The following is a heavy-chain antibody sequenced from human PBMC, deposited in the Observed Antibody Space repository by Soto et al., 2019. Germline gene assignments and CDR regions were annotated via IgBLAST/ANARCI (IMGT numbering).Heavy chain of an antibody. D-gene: IGHD5-12*01. Sequence: PSETLSLTCTVSGGSISSSSYYWGWIRQPPGKGLEWIGSIYYSGSTYYNPSVKSRVTISVDTSKNQFSLKLSSVTAADTAVYYCARQVNIVATEDAFDIWGQGTMVTVSS. CDR2: IYYSGST. CDR1: GGSISSSSYY. CDR3: ARQVNIVATEDAFDI. J-gene: IGHJ3*02. V-gene: IGHV4-39*01.